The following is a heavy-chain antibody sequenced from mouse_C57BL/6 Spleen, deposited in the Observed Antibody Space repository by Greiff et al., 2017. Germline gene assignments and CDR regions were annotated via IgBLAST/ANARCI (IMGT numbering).Heavy chain of an antibody. Sequence: QVTLKVSGPGILQSSQTLSLTCSFSGFSLSTSGMGVSWIRQPSGKGLEWLAHIYWDDDKRSNPSLKSRLTLSKDPSRNQVFLKITSVDTADTATYYCARRGSDYGVGARDYGGQGTSVTVSS. CDR1: GFSLSTSGMG. V-gene: IGHV8-12*01. D-gene: IGHD2-4*01. CDR3: ARRGSDYGVGARDY. CDR2: IYWDDDK. J-gene: IGHJ4*01.